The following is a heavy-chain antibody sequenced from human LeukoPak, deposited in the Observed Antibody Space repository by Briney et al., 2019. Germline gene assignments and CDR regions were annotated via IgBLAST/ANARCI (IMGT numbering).Heavy chain of an antibody. J-gene: IGHJ6*03. Sequence: SQTLSLTCTVSGGSISSGSYYWSWIRQPAGKGLEWIGRIYTSGSTNYNPSLKSRVTISVDTSKNQFSLKLSSVTAADTAVYYCAGESSGPTPYYMDVWGKGTTVTVFS. CDR2: IYTSGST. V-gene: IGHV4-61*02. D-gene: IGHD6-19*01. CDR1: GGSISSGSYY. CDR3: AGESSGPTPYYMDV.